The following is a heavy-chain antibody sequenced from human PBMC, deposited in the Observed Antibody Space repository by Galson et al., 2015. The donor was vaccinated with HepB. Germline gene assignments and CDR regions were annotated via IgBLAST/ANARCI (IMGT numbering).Heavy chain of an antibody. Sequence: SVKVSCKASGYTFTGYYMHWVRQAPGQGLEWMGWINPNSGGTNYAQKFQGRVTMTRDTSISTAYMELSRLRSDDTAVYYCARDPLSGSYVSGGDYWGQGTLVTVSS. V-gene: IGHV1-2*02. CDR3: ARDPLSGSYVSGGDY. CDR2: INPNSGGT. CDR1: GYTFTGYY. D-gene: IGHD1-26*01. J-gene: IGHJ4*02.